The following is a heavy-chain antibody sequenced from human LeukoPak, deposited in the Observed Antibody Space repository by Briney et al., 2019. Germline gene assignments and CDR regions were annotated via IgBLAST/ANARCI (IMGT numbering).Heavy chain of an antibody. Sequence: GGSLRLSCAASGFIFSSDAMNWVRLAPGKGLEWVSVIYSGGTTYYAASVKGRFTISRDNSKNTLDLQMNSLRAEDTAVYYCARVGVVVTPYGMDVWGQGTTVTVSS. CDR3: ARVGVVVTPYGMDV. CDR1: GFIFSSDA. V-gene: IGHV3-53*01. D-gene: IGHD3-22*01. CDR2: IYSGGTT. J-gene: IGHJ6*02.